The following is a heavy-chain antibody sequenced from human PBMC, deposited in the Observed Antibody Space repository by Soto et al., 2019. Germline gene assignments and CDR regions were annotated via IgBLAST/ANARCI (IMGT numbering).Heavy chain of an antibody. CDR1: GFIFSSFW. CDR3: AREGSLGLDV. Sequence: EVRLEEAGGGFVQPGVSLRFSCSGSGFIFSSFWMHWVRQGPGKGLEWVSRINGDGASLAYAYSVKGRFSISRDNVKNTLHLQINSLGADYTAVYFCAREGSLGLDVWGRGTTVTVS. V-gene: IGHV3-74*03. D-gene: IGHD3-10*01. J-gene: IGHJ6*02. CDR2: INGDGASL.